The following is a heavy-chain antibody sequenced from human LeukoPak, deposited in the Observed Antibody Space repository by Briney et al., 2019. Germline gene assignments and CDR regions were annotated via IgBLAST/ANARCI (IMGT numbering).Heavy chain of an antibody. CDR1: GGTFSSYA. V-gene: IGHV1-69*04. CDR3: AYSDWFDP. CDR2: LINILGIA. Sequence: SVKVSCKAAGGTFSSYAISWVRQAPGQGLEWMGRLINILGIATNEQKFQGRVTITADKSTSTAYMELSSLRSEDTAVYYCAYSDWFDPWGKGTLVTVSS. D-gene: IGHD5-18*01. J-gene: IGHJ5*02.